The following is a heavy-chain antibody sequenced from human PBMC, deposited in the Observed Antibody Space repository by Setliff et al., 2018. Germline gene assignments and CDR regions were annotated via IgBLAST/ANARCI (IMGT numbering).Heavy chain of an antibody. Sequence: SETLSLTCAVYSGSFSGYYWSWIRQPPGKRLEWIGEIIHSGSTNYNPSLKSRVTISMDTSKNQFSLKVSSVTAADTAVYYCARAERGYSGNVLGYWGQGTLVTVSS. J-gene: IGHJ4*02. CDR1: SGSFSGYY. CDR2: IIHSGST. V-gene: IGHV4-34*12. D-gene: IGHD5-12*01. CDR3: ARAERGYSGNVLGY.